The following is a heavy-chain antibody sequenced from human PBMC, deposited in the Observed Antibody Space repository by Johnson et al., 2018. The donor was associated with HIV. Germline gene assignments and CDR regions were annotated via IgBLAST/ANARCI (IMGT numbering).Heavy chain of an antibody. Sequence: VQLVESGGGVERPGGSLRLSCAASGFTFDDYAMHWVRQAPGKGLEWVSGISWNSGSIGYADSVKGRFTISRDNAKNSLYLQMNSLRAEDTALYYCARDRTGGSYPRAFDIWGQGTMVTVSS. V-gene: IGHV3-9*01. CDR3: ARDRTGGSYPRAFDI. J-gene: IGHJ3*02. D-gene: IGHD1-26*01. CDR1: GFTFDDYA. CDR2: ISWNSGSI.